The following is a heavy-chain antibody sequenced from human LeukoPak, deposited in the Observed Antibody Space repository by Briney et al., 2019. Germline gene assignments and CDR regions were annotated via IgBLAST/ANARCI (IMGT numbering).Heavy chain of an antibody. CDR1: GFTFSSYG. CDR3: AKDFHRLGEFDAFDI. D-gene: IGHD3-16*01. CDR2: ISYDGSNK. J-gene: IGHJ3*02. V-gene: IGHV3-30*18. Sequence: GGSLRLSRAASGFTFSSYGMHWVRQAPGKGLEWVAVISYDGSNKYYADSVKGRFTISRDNAKNSLYLQMNSLRAEDTALYYCAKDFHRLGEFDAFDIWGQGTMVTVSS.